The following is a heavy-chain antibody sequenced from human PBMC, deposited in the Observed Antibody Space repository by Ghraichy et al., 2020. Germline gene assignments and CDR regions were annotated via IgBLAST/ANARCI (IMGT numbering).Heavy chain of an antibody. Sequence: SETLSLTCTVSGGSISSYYWSWIRQPPGKGLEWIGYIYTSGSTNYNPSLKSRVTISVDTSKNQFSLKLSSVTAADTAVYYCARQDSSSWYYFDYWGQGTLVTVSS. CDR2: IYTSGST. J-gene: IGHJ4*02. V-gene: IGHV4-4*09. CDR1: GGSISSYY. CDR3: ARQDSSSWYYFDY. D-gene: IGHD6-13*01.